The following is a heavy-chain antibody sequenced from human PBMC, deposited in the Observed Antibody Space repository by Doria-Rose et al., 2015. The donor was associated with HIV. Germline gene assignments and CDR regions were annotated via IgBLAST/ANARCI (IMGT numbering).Heavy chain of an antibody. CDR3: ARIKSSRWYHKYYFDF. CDR1: GVSLSSPGMG. J-gene: IGHJ4*02. Sequence: QITLKESGPVLVKPTETLTLTCTVSGVSLSSPGMGVSWIRQPPGKALEWLANIFSDDERSYKTSLKSRLTISRGTYKIQVVLTMTDMYPLDTATYYCARIKSSRWYHKYYFDFRGQGTLVIVSA. CDR2: IFSDDER. D-gene: IGHD6-13*01. V-gene: IGHV2-26*01.